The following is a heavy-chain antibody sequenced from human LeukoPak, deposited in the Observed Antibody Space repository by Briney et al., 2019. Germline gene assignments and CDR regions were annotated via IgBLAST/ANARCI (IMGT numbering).Heavy chain of an antibody. V-gene: IGHV3-23*01. CDR1: GFTFSSYG. CDR3: AKDGPGGGYDFWETSDP. CDR2: ISGSGGST. Sequence: PGGSLRLSCAASGFTFSSYGMSWVRQAPGKGLEWVSAISGSGGSTYYADSVKGRFTISRDNSKNTLYLQMSSLRAEDTAVYYCAKDGPGGGYDFWETSDPWGQGTLVTVSS. J-gene: IGHJ5*02. D-gene: IGHD3-3*01.